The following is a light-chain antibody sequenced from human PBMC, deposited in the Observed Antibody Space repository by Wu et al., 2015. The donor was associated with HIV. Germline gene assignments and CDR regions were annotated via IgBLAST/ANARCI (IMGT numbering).Light chain of an antibody. J-gene: IGKJ1*01. CDR2: DAS. CDR3: QQYGSSPRT. CDR1: QSVSSNY. Sequence: EIVLTQSPGTLSLSPGERATLSCRTSQSVSSNYLVWYQQKPGQAPRLLIYDASTRATGIPDRFSGSGSGTDFTLTISRLEPEDSAVYYCQQYGSSPRTFGQGTKVEIK. V-gene: IGKV3-20*01.